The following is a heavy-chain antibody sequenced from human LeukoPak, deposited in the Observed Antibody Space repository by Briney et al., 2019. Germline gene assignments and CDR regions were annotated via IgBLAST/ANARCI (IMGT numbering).Heavy chain of an antibody. V-gene: IGHV3-48*01. J-gene: IGHJ4*02. CDR2: ISSSSSTI. Sequence: GSLRLSCAASGFTFSSYSMNWVRQAPGKGLEWVSYISSSSSTIYYADSVKGRFTISRDNSKNTLYLQMNSLRAEDTAVYYCVKDPFYGGNPLYYFDYWGQGTLVTVSS. CDR3: VKDPFYGGNPLYYFDY. CDR1: GFTFSSYS. D-gene: IGHD4-23*01.